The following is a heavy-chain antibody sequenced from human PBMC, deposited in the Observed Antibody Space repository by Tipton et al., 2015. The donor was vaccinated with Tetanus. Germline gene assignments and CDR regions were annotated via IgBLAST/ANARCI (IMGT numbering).Heavy chain of an antibody. D-gene: IGHD3-10*01. Sequence: TLSLTCSVSGASIRSYYWNWIRQVPGKGLEWIGYTHHSGNTNYNPSLSGRVTTSLDTTKKQISLKLSSVTAADTAVYYCARGDYYGSGTYDVWGQGTTVTV. V-gene: IGHV4-59*12. J-gene: IGHJ6*02. CDR3: ARGDYYGSGTYDV. CDR1: GASIRSYY. CDR2: THHSGNT.